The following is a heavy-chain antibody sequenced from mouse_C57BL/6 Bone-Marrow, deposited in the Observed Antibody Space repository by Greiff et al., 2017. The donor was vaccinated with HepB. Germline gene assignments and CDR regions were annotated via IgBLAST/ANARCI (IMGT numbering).Heavy chain of an antibody. CDR3: ARLDYDYDAPFAY. CDR1: GFTFSDYG. D-gene: IGHD2-4*01. CDR2: ISNLAYSI. J-gene: IGHJ3*01. V-gene: IGHV5-15*01. Sequence: EVKVVESGGGLVQPGGSLKLSCAASGFTFSDYGMAWVRQAPRKGPEWVAFISNLAYSIYYADTVTGRFTSSRENAKNTLYLEMSSLRSEDTAMYYCARLDYDYDAPFAYWGQGTLVTVSA.